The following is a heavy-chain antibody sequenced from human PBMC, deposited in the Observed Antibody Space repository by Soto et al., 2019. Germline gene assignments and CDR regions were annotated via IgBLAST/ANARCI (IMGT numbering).Heavy chain of an antibody. CDR3: VRGDGDRYDGNGYLGGH. CDR1: GFTFSSYW. D-gene: IGHD3-22*01. CDR2: IKSDGSGT. J-gene: IGHJ4*02. Sequence: EVQLVESGGGLVQLGGSLRLSCAASGFTFSSYWMHWVRQAPGKGLVWVSRIKSDGSGTYYADSVKGRFTISRDNAQNALYGQMNGSRAENTAVYSCVRGDGDRYDGNGYLGGHWGQGTLVTVSS. V-gene: IGHV3-74*01.